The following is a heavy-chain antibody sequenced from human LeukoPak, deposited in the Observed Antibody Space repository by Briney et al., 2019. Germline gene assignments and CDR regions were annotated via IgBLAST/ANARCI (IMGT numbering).Heavy chain of an antibody. V-gene: IGHV4-4*07. D-gene: IGHD2-2*01. J-gene: IGHJ6*03. CDR3: ARDLVVPAAMHYYMDV. Sequence: SETLSLTCTVSGGSISSYYWSWIRQPAGKGLEWIGRIYTSGSTNYNPSHKSRVTMSVDTSKKQFSLKLSSVTAADTAVYYCARDLVVPAAMHYYMDVWGKGTTVTVSS. CDR1: GGSISSYY. CDR2: IYTSGST.